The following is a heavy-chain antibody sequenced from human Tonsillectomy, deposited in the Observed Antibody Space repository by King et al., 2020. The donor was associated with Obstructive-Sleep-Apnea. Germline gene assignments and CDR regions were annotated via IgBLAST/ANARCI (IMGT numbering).Heavy chain of an antibody. CDR2: ISYDGGEK. J-gene: IGHJ3*02. V-gene: IGHV3-30*03. CDR1: GFTFSYSA. Sequence: VQLVESGGGVVQPGRSLTLSCEASGFTFSYSAMHWVRQAPGKGLEWVSVISYDGGEKYYADSVRGRFTISRDTSKNTLYLQMNSLRAEDTSVYYCARGNFDGSGKKYKSYSFDIWGEGTMVIVSS. CDR3: ARGNFDGSGKKYKSYSFDI. D-gene: IGHD3-10*01.